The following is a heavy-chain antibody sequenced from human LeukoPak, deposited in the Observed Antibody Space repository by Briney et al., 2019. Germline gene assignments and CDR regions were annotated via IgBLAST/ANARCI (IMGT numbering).Heavy chain of an antibody. J-gene: IGHJ4*02. V-gene: IGHV3-33*01. D-gene: IGHD1-26*01. CDR3: ARDPGPVGFGFDY. CDR1: GFTFSSYG. Sequence: GGSLRLSCAASGFTFSSYGMRWVRQAPGKGLEWVAVIWYDGSNKYYADSVKGRFTISRDNSKNTLYLQMNSLRAEDTAVYYCARDPGPVGFGFDYWGQGTLVSVSS. CDR2: IWYDGSNK.